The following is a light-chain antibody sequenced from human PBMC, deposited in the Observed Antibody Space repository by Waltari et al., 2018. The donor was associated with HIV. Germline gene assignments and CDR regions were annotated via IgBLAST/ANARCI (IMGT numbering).Light chain of an antibody. J-gene: IGKJ1*01. CDR1: QGISSS. V-gene: IGKV1-9*01. CDR3: QQLNNYPRT. CDR2: SAS. Sequence: DIQLTQSPSFVSASLGNRVTVTGRASQGISSSLAWYQQKPGKAPKLLIYSASTLQSWVPSRFSGSGSGTEFNLTISGLQAEDFATYFCQQLNNYPRTFGQGTKVEVK.